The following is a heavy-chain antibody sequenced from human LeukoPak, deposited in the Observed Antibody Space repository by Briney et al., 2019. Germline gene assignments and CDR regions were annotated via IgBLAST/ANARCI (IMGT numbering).Heavy chain of an antibody. D-gene: IGHD6-13*01. CDR2: IYYSGST. Sequence: SETLSLTCTVSGGSISSSSYYWGWIRQPPGKGLEWIGSIYYSGSTYYNPSLKSRVTISVDTSKNRFSLKLSSVTAADTAVYYCASPRAAAGLFDIWGQGTMVTVSS. J-gene: IGHJ3*02. CDR1: GGSISSSSYY. V-gene: IGHV4-39*01. CDR3: ASPRAAAGLFDI.